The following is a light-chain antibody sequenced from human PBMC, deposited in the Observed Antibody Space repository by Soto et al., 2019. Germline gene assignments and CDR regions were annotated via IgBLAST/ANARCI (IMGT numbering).Light chain of an antibody. V-gene: IGLV2-14*01. Sequence: QSALTQPASVSGSPGQSITISCAGTSSDVGGYTYVSWYQQHPGKAPKLMIYDVSNRPSGVSNRFSGYKSGNTASLTISGLQAEDEADYYCTSYTSSSTPYVFGGGTKLTVL. J-gene: IGLJ1*01. CDR2: DVS. CDR1: SSDVGGYTY. CDR3: TSYTSSSTPYV.